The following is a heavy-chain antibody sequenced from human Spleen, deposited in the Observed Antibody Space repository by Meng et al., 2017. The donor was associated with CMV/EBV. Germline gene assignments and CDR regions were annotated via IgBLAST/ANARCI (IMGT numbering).Heavy chain of an antibody. CDR1: TFTGYY. J-gene: IGHJ4*02. V-gene: IGHV1-2*02. D-gene: IGHD6-13*01. CDR2: INPNSGGT. Sequence: TFTGYYLPWVRQAPGQGLEWMGWINPNSGGTNYAQKFQGRVTMTRDTSISTAYMELSRLRSDDTAVYYCARVRDLYSSWYGLWDYWGQGTLVTVSS. CDR3: ARVRDLYSSWYGLWDY.